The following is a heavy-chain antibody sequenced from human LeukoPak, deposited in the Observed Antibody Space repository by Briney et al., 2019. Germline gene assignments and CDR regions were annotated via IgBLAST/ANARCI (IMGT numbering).Heavy chain of an antibody. D-gene: IGHD2-21*02. V-gene: IGHV3-30*18. CDR1: GFTFSSYG. CDR3: AKEGAYCGGDCYPDAFDI. Sequence: GGSLRLSCAASGFTFSSYGMHWVRQAPGKGLEWVAVISYDGSNKYYADSVKGRFTISRDNSKNTLYLQMNSLRAEDMAVYYWAKEGAYCGGDCYPDAFDIWGQGTMVTVSS. J-gene: IGHJ3*02. CDR2: ISYDGSNK.